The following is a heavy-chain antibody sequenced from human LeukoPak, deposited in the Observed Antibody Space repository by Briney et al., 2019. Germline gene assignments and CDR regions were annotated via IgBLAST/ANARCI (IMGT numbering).Heavy chain of an antibody. CDR3: ARGPRRCSSTSCYLFDP. V-gene: IGHV1-8*03. CDR2: MNPSSGNT. D-gene: IGHD2-2*01. J-gene: IGHJ5*02. CDR1: GYTFTSYD. Sequence: GASVKVSCKASGYTFTSYDINWVRQATGQGLEWMGWMNPSSGNTGYAQKFQGRVTITRNTSISTAYMELSSLRSEDTAVYYCARGPRRCSSTSCYLFDPWGRGTLVTVSS.